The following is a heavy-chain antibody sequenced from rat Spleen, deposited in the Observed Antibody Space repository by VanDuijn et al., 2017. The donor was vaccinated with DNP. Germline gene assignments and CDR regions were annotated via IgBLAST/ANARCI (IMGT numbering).Heavy chain of an antibody. J-gene: IGHJ2*01. CDR1: GFSLTTYN. D-gene: IGHD1-1*01. Sequence: QVQLKEAGPGLVQPSQTLSLTCTVSGFSLTTYNVHWVRQPPGKGLEWMGVIWNAGGKRYNAALKSRLSISRDTSKSQVFLKVNSLQAEDTATYYCARDGQWDYLDYWGQGVMVTVAS. V-gene: IGHV2-41*01. CDR2: IWNAGGK. CDR3: ARDGQWDYLDY.